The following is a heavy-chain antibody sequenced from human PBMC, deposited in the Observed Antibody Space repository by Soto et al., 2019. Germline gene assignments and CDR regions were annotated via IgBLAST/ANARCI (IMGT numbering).Heavy chain of an antibody. CDR1: GFTFSNYG. CDR2: ISSSGSAI. J-gene: IGHJ6*02. V-gene: IGHV3-48*04. CDR3: ARDREGRDYGLDV. Sequence: GGSLRLSCAASGFTFSNYGMNWVRQAPWKGLEWVSYISSSGSAIDYADSVKGRITISRDNAKNSLYLQMNALRAEDTAVYYCARDREGRDYGLDVWGQGTTVTVSS.